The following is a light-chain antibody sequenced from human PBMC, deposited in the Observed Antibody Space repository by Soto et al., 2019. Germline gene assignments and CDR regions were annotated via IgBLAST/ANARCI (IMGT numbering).Light chain of an antibody. CDR2: GAS. J-gene: IGKJ1*01. V-gene: IGKV3-20*01. Sequence: EIVLTQSPGTLSLSPGERTTLSCRASQSISSSYLAWYQHKPGQAPRLLVYGASSRATGIPDRFSGSGSGTDFTLTISRLETEDFALYYCQQYSSTFWTLGQGTKEEIK. CDR1: QSISSSY. CDR3: QQYSSTFWT.